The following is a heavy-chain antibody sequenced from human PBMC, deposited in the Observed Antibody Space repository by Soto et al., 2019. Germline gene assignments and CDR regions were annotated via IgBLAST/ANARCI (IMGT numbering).Heavy chain of an antibody. CDR1: GFTFSSYA. J-gene: IGHJ5*02. CDR3: AKVESQYSSGWYDPSPANWFDP. V-gene: IGHV3-23*01. CDR2: ISGSGGST. D-gene: IGHD6-19*01. Sequence: EVQLLESGGGLVQPGGSLRLSCAASGFTFSSYAMSWVRQAPGKGLEWVSAISGSGGSTYYADSVKGRFTISRDNSKNTLYLQMNSLRAEDTAVYYCAKVESQYSSGWYDPSPANWFDPWGQGTLVTVSS.